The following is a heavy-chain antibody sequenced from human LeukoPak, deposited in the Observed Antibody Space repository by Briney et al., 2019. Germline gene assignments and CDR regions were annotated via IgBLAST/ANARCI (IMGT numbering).Heavy chain of an antibody. CDR1: GYTFTSYY. CDR2: MNPSGGSK. D-gene: IGHD3-22*01. CDR3: ARGEYYDSSGYGALNWFDL. V-gene: IGHV1-46*01. J-gene: IGHJ5*02. Sequence: ASVKVSCKASGYTFTSYYMHWVRQAPGQGREGMGVMNPSGGSKSNAKKFQGRVTMTRDTSTSTVYMELSSLRSEDTAVYYCARGEYYDSSGYGALNWFDLWGQGTLVTVSS.